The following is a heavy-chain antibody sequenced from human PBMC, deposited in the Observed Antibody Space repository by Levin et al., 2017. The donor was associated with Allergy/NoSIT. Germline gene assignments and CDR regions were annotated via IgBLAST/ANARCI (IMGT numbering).Heavy chain of an antibody. Sequence: GESLKISCKGSGYSFNTYWIGWVRHMPGKGLEWVGTIYPENSETRERSSFRGQVTMSADKSINTAYLQWSSLQAADTAIYYCARLSDLGLVGASSRGFDLWGQGTMVTVSS. CDR3: ARLSDLGLVGASSRGFDL. CDR2: IYPENSET. CDR1: GYSFNTYW. J-gene: IGHJ3*01. V-gene: IGHV5-51*01. D-gene: IGHD1-26*01.